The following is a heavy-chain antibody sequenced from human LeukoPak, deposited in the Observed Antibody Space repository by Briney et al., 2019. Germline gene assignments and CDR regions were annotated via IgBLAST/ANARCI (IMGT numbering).Heavy chain of an antibody. J-gene: IGHJ4*02. CDR2: INPDNGNT. Sequence: ASVKVSCKASGYTFTSHGISWVRQAPGQGLEWMGWINPDNGNTNYAQVLQGRVAMTTDPSTSTAYMELRSLRSDDTAVFYRARSGLRFFDWLLPDYFDYWGQGTLVTVSS. V-gene: IGHV1-18*04. D-gene: IGHD3-9*01. CDR1: GYTFTSHG. CDR3: ARSGLRFFDWLLPDYFDY.